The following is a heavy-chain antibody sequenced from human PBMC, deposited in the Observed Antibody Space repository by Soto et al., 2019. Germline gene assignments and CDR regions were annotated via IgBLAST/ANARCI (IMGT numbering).Heavy chain of an antibody. CDR1: GFTFSSYS. CDR3: ARGCSSTSCYGYYYGMDV. Sequence: GGSLRLSCAASGFTFSSYSMNWVRQAPGKGLEWVSYISSNSSTKYYADSVKGRFTISRDNSKNTLYLQMNSLRAEDTAVYYCARGCSSTSCYGYYYGMDVWGQGTTVTVSS. D-gene: IGHD2-2*01. V-gene: IGHV3-48*01. J-gene: IGHJ6*02. CDR2: ISSNSSTK.